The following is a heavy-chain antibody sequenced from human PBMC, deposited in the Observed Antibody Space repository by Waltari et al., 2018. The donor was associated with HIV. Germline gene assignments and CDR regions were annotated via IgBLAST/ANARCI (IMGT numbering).Heavy chain of an antibody. D-gene: IGHD3-3*01. J-gene: IGHJ6*02. V-gene: IGHV3-7*01. CDR2: IKDDGNEK. CDR3: VRENDFGTIFFNYYYAMDV. CDR1: GFTFSSHG. Sequence: MQLVESGGGLVQRGGSLRLSCAASGFTFSSHGMSWVRQAPGKALEWVANIKDDGNEKYYVNSVRGRFTISRDNANNSLYLDMNRLRDEDTAVYYCVRENDFGTIFFNYYYAMDVWGQGTSVTV.